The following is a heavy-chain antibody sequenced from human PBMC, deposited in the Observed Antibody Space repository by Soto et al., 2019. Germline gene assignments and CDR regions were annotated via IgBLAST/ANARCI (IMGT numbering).Heavy chain of an antibody. Sequence: EVQLLESGGGLVQPGGSLRLSCAASGFTFSSYAMSWVRQAPGKGLEWVSAISGSGGSTYYADSVKGRFTISRDNSKNTLYLQMNSLRAEDTAVYYCAKVGSDFWSGYPGSQFDYRGQGTLVTVSS. D-gene: IGHD3-3*01. CDR2: ISGSGGST. CDR3: AKVGSDFWSGYPGSQFDY. V-gene: IGHV3-23*01. J-gene: IGHJ4*02. CDR1: GFTFSSYA.